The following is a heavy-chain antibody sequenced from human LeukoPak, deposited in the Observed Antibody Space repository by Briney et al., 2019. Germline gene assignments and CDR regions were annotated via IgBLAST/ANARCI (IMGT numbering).Heavy chain of an antibody. CDR2: INAGNGNT. CDR3: ARKGSYEYGMDV. V-gene: IGHV1-3*01. D-gene: IGHD3-16*01. CDR1: GYTFTSYA. Sequence: ASVKVSCKASGYTFTSYAMHWVRQAPGQRLEWMGWINAGNGNTKYSQKFQGRVTITRDTSASTAYMELSSLRSEDTAVYYCARKGSYEYGMDVWGQGTLVTVSS. J-gene: IGHJ6*02.